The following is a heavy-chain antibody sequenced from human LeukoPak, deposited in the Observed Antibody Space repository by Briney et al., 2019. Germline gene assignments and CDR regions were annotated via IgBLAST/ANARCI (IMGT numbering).Heavy chain of an antibody. CDR2: IYSGGST. V-gene: IGHV3-53*01. CDR3: ARDSGHDAFDI. CDR1: GFTVSNNY. J-gene: IGHJ3*02. Sequence: GGSLRLSCAASGFTVSNNYMTWVRQAPGKGLEWVSVIYSGGSTFCADSVKGRFTISRDNSKNTLYLQMNRLRAEDTAVYYCARDSGHDAFDIWGQGTMVTVSS.